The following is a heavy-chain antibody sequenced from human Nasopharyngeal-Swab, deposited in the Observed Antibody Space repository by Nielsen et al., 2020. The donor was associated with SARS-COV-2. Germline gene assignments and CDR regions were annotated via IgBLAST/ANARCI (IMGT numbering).Heavy chain of an antibody. CDR1: DFTFTSCS. CDR2: ISTTGFTT. J-gene: IGHJ4*02. Sequence: GESLKISCAASDFTFTSCSMNWVRQAPGKGLEWISYISTTGFTTFYADSVTGRFTISRDDAKNSVYLQMNSLRADDTAVYYCAREVGAGFLDHWGQGTPVAVSS. D-gene: IGHD6-19*01. V-gene: IGHV3-48*04. CDR3: AREVGAGFLDH.